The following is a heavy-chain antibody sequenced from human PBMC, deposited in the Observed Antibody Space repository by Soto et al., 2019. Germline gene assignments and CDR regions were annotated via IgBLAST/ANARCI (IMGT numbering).Heavy chain of an antibody. Sequence: RASVKVSCKASGGTFSSYAISWVRQAPGQGLEWMGGIIPIFGTANYAQKFQGRVTITADESTSTAYMELSSLRSEDTAVYYCARYCSSTSCYLYYYGMDVWGQGTTVTVSS. CDR2: IIPIFGTA. CDR3: ARYCSSTSCYLYYYGMDV. D-gene: IGHD2-2*01. J-gene: IGHJ6*02. V-gene: IGHV1-69*13. CDR1: GGTFSSYA.